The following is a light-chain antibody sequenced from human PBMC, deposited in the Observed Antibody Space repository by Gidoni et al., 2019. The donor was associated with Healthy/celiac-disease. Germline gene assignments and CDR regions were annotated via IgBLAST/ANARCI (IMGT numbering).Light chain of an antibody. V-gene: IGKV1-39*01. Sequence: DIQMTQSPSSLSASVGDRVTITCRASQSISSYLNWYQQKPGKAPKLLIYAASSLQSGVPSRFSGSGSGTDFTLTISSLQPEDFAIYYCQQGYSTPRTFGQXTKVEIK. CDR3: QQGYSTPRT. CDR2: AAS. J-gene: IGKJ2*01. CDR1: QSISSY.